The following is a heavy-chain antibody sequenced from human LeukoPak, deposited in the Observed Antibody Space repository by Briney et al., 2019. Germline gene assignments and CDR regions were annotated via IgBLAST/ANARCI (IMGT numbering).Heavy chain of an antibody. V-gene: IGHV3-74*01. CDR2: INSDGSST. J-gene: IGHJ3*02. Sequence: PGGSLRLSCAASGFTFNNYAMHWVRQAPGKGLVWVSRINSDGSSTSYADSVKGRFTISRDNAKNTLYLQVNSLRAEDTAVYYCAREWDAFDIWGQGTMVTVSS. CDR1: GFTFNNYA. CDR3: AREWDAFDI.